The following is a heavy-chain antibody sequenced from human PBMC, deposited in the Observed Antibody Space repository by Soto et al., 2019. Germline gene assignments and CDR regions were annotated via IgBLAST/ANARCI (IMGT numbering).Heavy chain of an antibody. CDR3: AKDRRWFEELLNLDFDY. V-gene: IGHV3-23*01. Sequence: GSLRLSCTTSGFTFRNYAMSWVRQAPGKGLEWVSAISGSGGSTYYADSVKGRFTISRDNSKNTLYRQMNSLRAEDTDVYYCAKDRRWFEELLNLDFDYWGQGTLVTVSS. J-gene: IGHJ4*02. CDR2: ISGSGGST. CDR1: GFTFRNYA. D-gene: IGHD3-10*01.